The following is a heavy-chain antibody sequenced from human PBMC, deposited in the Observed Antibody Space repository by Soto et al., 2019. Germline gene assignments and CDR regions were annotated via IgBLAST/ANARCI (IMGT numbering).Heavy chain of an antibody. V-gene: IGHV3-74*01. CDR2: INGDGSST. D-gene: IGHD3-10*01. Sequence: PGGSLRLSCAASGFTFTTYWMHWVRQVPGKGLVWVSRINGDGSSTTYADSVKGRCTISRDNAKNTLYLQRNSLSAEDTDVYSCTSGPRASSTGTGAHWGQGTLVTVSS. CDR1: GFTFTTYW. CDR3: TSGPRASSTGTGAH. J-gene: IGHJ4*02.